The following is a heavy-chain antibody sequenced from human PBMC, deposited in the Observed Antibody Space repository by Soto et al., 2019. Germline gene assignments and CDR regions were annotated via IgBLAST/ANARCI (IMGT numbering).Heavy chain of an antibody. V-gene: IGHV3-7*03. J-gene: IGHJ4*02. CDR3: AKEYYDFSAYPDY. Sequence: PGGSLRLSCAASGFTFSSYWMSWVRQAPGKGLEWVANIKQDGSEKYYVDSVKGRFTISRDNAKNSLYLQMNSLRAEDTAVYYCAKEYYDFSAYPDYWGQGTLVTVSS. CDR1: GFTFSSYW. CDR2: IKQDGSEK. D-gene: IGHD3-3*01.